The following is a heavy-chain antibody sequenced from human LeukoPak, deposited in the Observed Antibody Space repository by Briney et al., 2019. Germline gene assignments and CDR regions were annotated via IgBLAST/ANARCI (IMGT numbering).Heavy chain of an antibody. J-gene: IGHJ4*02. V-gene: IGHV4-39*01. CDR2: IYYSGST. CDR3: ARQVYSYADY. D-gene: IGHD5-18*01. CDR1: GGSISSSSYY. Sequence: SETLSLTCTVSGGSISSSSYYWGWIRQPPGKGLEWIGSIYYSGSTNYNPSLKSRVTISVDTSKNQFSLKLSSVTAADTAVYYCARQVYSYADYWGQGTLVTVSS.